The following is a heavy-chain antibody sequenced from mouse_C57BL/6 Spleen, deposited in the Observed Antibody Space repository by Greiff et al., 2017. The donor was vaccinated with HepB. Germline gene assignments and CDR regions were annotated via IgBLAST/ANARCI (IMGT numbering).Heavy chain of an antibody. J-gene: IGHJ3*01. V-gene: IGHV1-19*01. CDR3: ASYYRNSNWAFAY. CDR2: INPYNGGT. CDR1: GYTFTDYY. Sequence: EVQLQQSGPVLVKPGASVKMSCKASGYTFTDYYMNWVKQSHGKSLEWIGVINPYNGGTSYNQKFKGKATLTVDKSSSTAYMELNSLTSEDSAVYYCASYYRNSNWAFAYWGQGTLVTVSA. D-gene: IGHD2-10*01.